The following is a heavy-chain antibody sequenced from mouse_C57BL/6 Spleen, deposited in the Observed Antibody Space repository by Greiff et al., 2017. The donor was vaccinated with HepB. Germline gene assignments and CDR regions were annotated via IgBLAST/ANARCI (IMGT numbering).Heavy chain of an antibody. CDR2: IYPGNSDT. Sequence: VQLQQSGTVLARPGASVKMSCKTSGYTFTSYWMHWVKQRPGQGLEWIGAIYPGNSDTSYNQKFKGKAKLTAVTSASTAYMELSSLTNEDSAVYYCTRNFYDDAYFDVWGTGTTVTVSS. CDR1: GYTFTSYW. V-gene: IGHV1-5*01. CDR3: TRNFYDDAYFDV. D-gene: IGHD2-3*01. J-gene: IGHJ1*03.